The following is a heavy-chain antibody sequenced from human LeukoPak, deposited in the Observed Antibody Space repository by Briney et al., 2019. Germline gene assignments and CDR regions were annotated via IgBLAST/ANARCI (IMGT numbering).Heavy chain of an antibody. J-gene: IGHJ4*02. Sequence: SETLSLTCTVSGGSISSYYWSWIRQPPGKGLEWIGYIYYSGSTNYNPSLKSRVTISVDRSKNQFSLKLSSVTAADTAVYYCARDIAAAGTFDYWGQGTLVTVSS. CDR1: GGSISSYY. V-gene: IGHV4-59*01. CDR2: IYYSGST. CDR3: ARDIAAAGTFDY. D-gene: IGHD6-13*01.